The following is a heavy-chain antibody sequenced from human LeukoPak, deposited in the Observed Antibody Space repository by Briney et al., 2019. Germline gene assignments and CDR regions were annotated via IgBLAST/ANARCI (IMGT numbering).Heavy chain of an antibody. CDR1: GYTFTSYG. Sequence: ASVKVSCKASGYTFTSYGISWVRQAPGQGLEWMGWISAYNGNTNYAQKLQGRVTMTTDTSTSTAYMELSSLRSEDTAVYYCARERKTYGSGSITDYYMDVWGKGTTVTVSS. D-gene: IGHD3-10*01. J-gene: IGHJ6*03. V-gene: IGHV1-18*01. CDR2: ISAYNGNT. CDR3: ARERKTYGSGSITDYYMDV.